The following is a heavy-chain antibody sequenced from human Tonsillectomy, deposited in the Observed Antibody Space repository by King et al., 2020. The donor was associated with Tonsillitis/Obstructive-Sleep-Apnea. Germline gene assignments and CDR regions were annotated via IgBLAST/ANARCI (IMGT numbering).Heavy chain of an antibody. CDR3: ARRHYYSDYSTFYGAFDI. Sequence: QLQESGPGLVKPSETLSLTCTVSGGSISGYYWSWIRQPPEKGLEWIGYIYNSGSTNYDPPLESRVTITEDTSKNQFSLKLSSVTAADTAVYYCARRHYYSDYSTFYGAFDIWGQGTTVTVSS. CDR2: IYNSGST. D-gene: IGHD3-22*01. CDR1: GGSISGYY. V-gene: IGHV4-59*01. J-gene: IGHJ3*02.